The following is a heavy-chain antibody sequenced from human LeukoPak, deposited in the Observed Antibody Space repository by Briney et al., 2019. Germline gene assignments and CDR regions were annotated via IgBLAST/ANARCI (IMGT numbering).Heavy chain of an antibody. V-gene: IGHV1-2*02. CDR3: ARSRRLAAIVLSDWFDP. D-gene: IGHD2-15*01. CDR2: INPNSGGT. J-gene: IGHJ5*02. CDR1: GYTFTGYY. Sequence: ASVKVSCKASGYTFTGYYMHWVRQAPGQGLEWMGWINPNSGGTNYAQKFQGRVTMTRDTSISTAYMELSRLRSDDTAVYYCARSRRLAAIVLSDWFDPWGQGTLVTVSS.